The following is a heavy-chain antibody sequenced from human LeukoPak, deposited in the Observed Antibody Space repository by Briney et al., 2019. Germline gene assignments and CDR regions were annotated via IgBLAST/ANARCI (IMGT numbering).Heavy chain of an antibody. J-gene: IGHJ4*02. CDR2: IYTSGST. D-gene: IGHD3-10*01. V-gene: IGHV4-4*07. CDR3: AREEYYYGSGSYYNPVSY. CDR1: GGSFSSYY. Sequence: SETLSLTCAVYGGSFSSYYWSWIRQPAGKGLEWIGRIYTSGSTNYNPSLKSRVTISVDTSKNQFSLKLSSVTAADTAVYYCAREEYYYGSGSYYNPVSYWGQGTLVTVSS.